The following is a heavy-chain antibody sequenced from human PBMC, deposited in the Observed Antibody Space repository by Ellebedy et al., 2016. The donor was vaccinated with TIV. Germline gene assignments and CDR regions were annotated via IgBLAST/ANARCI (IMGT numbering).Heavy chain of an antibody. CDR2: ISSSGSTI. D-gene: IGHD1-7*01. Sequence: GESLKISCAASGFTFSDYYMSWIRQAPGKGLEWVSYISSSGSTIYYADSVKGRFTISRDNAKKSLYLQMNSLRAEDTAVYYCAKDFNWNYREEYFDYWGQGTLVTVSS. J-gene: IGHJ4*02. CDR1: GFTFSDYY. V-gene: IGHV3-11*04. CDR3: AKDFNWNYREEYFDY.